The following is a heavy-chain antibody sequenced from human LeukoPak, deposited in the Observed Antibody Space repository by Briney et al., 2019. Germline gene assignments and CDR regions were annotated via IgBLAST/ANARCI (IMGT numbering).Heavy chain of an antibody. CDR2: ISGSGGST. V-gene: IGHV3-23*01. CDR3: ASDYGDFSFYYYYGMDV. J-gene: IGHJ6*02. Sequence: GGSLRLSCAASGFTLSSYAMSWVRQAPGKGLEWVSAISGSGGSTYYADSVKGRFTISRDNSRNTLYLQMNSLRAEDTAVYYCASDYGDFSFYYYYGMDVWGQGTTVTVSS. CDR1: GFTLSSYA. D-gene: IGHD4-17*01.